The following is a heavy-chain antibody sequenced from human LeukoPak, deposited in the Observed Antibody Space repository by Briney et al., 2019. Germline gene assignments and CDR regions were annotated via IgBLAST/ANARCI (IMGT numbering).Heavy chain of an antibody. J-gene: IGHJ4*02. D-gene: IGHD1-26*01. CDR3: AKAGSIKFDF. CDR1: GFTFSTYW. Sequence: GGSLRLSCVASGFTFSTYWMHWFRQAPGKGLVWVSRMNSDGSTITYADSVQGRFTISRDNAKTKLYLQMNGLRAEDTAVYYCAKAGSIKFDFWGQGTLVTVSS. CDR2: MNSDGSTI. V-gene: IGHV3-74*01.